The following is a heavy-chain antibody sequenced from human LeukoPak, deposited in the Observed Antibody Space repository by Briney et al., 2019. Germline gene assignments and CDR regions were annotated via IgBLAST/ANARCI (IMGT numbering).Heavy chain of an antibody. D-gene: IGHD5-18*01. CDR3: ARLQGYSLGYQYFYYMDD. V-gene: IGHV3-53*01. J-gene: IGHJ6*03. CDR2: VYSGITT. Sequence: HPGGSLRLSCAGSGFIVGDTHMTWVRQAPGKGLEWVSLVYSGITTHYADSVKGRLSISRDHSNNILYLQMNTLRAEDTAVYYCARLQGYSLGYQYFYYMDDWGTGTTVTVSS. CDR1: GFIVGDTH.